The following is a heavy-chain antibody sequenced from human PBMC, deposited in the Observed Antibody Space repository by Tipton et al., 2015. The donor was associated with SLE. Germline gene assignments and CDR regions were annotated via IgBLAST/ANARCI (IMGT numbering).Heavy chain of an antibody. CDR1: GGSFSGYY. CDR3: ARPGAAYGGYGAWAD. Sequence: LRLSCAVYGGSFSGYYWSWIRQPPGKGLEWIGEINHSGSTNYNPSLKSRVTISVDTSKNQFSLKLSSVTAADTAVYYCARPGAAYGGYGAWADWGQGTMLTVSS. D-gene: IGHD5-12*01. CDR2: INHSGST. J-gene: IGHJ3*01. V-gene: IGHV4-34*01.